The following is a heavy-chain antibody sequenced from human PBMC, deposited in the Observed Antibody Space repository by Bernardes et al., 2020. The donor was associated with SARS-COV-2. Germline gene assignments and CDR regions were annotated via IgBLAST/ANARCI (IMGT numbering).Heavy chain of an antibody. CDR3: AREGYCSGGSCYSHNWFDP. V-gene: IGHV4-61*02. J-gene: IGHJ5*02. CDR2: IYTSGST. Sequence: TLSLTCTVSGGSISSGSYYWSWIRQPAGKGLEWIGRIYTSGSTNYNPSLKSRVTISVDTSKNQFSLKLSSVTAADTAVYYCAREGYCSGGSCYSHNWFDPWGQGTLVTVSS. CDR1: GGSISSGSYY. D-gene: IGHD2-15*01.